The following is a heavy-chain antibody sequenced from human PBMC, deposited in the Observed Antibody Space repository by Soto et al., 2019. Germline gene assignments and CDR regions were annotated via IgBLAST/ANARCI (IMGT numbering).Heavy chain of an antibody. CDR3: AKDFGFDYDFWSGYFNY. V-gene: IGHV3-23*01. D-gene: IGHD3-3*01. CDR1: GFTFSSYA. Sequence: GGSLRLSCAASGFTFSSYAMSWVRQAPGKGLEWVSAISGSGGSTYYADSVKGRFTISRDNSKNTLYLQMNSLRAEDTAVYYCAKDFGFDYDFWSGYFNYWGQGTLVTVSS. J-gene: IGHJ4*02. CDR2: ISGSGGST.